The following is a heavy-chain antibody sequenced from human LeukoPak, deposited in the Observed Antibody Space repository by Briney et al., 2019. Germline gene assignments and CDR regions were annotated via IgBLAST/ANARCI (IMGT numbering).Heavy chain of an antibody. D-gene: IGHD6-19*01. CDR1: GFTFSSYA. CDR2: ISSSGSTI. V-gene: IGHV3-48*03. CDR3: AKRSAESSGYFDY. Sequence: PGGSLRLSCAASGFTFSSYAMNWVRQAPGKGLEWVSYISSSGSTIHYADSVKGRFTISRDNAKNSLYLQMNSLRAEDTAVYYCAKRSAESSGYFDYWSQGTLVTVSS. J-gene: IGHJ4*02.